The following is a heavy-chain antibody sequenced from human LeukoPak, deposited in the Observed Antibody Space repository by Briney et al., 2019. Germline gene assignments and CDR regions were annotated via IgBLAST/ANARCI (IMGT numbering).Heavy chain of an antibody. J-gene: IGHJ5*02. V-gene: IGHV4-34*01. Sequence: KTSETLSLTCAVYGGSFSGYYWSWIRHPPGQGLEWSGEINHSGSTNYNPSLKSRVTISVDTSKNQLSLKLSSVTAADTAVYYCASFAENLYYDILTGYRPWGQGTLVTVSS. D-gene: IGHD3-9*01. CDR1: GGSFSGYY. CDR2: INHSGST. CDR3: ASFAENLYYDILTGYRP.